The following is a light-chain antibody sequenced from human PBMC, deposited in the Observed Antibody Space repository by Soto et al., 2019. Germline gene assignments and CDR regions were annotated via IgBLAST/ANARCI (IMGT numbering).Light chain of an antibody. CDR2: EAT. J-gene: IGKJ1*01. V-gene: IGKV1-5*03. CDR3: QQDSNCSCT. Sequence: DIQLTQSPSTLSASAGEGVTITCRASQSVSSWLAWYQQKPGKAPRLLIYEATTLESGIPSRFSGSGSGTEFTLTISSLEPDDFAPYYCQQDSNCSCTFGQGTKVDIK. CDR1: QSVSSW.